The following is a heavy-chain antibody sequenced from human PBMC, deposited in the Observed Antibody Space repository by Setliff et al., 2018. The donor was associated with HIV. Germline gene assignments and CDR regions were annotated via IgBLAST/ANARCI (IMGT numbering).Heavy chain of an antibody. Sequence: LKISCAASGFTFSSYWMHWVRQVPGKGPVWVSRINSDESSTSYLDSVNGRFTISRDNSKNTLYLQMNNLRAEDTAVYFCAASGSIYGGAYDIWGQGTMVTVSS. V-gene: IGHV3-74*01. J-gene: IGHJ3*02. CDR3: AASGSIYGGAYDI. CDR2: INSDESST. CDR1: GFTFSSYW. D-gene: IGHD1-26*01.